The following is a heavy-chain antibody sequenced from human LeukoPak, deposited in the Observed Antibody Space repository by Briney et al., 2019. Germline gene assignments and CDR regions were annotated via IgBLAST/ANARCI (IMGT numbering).Heavy chain of an antibody. CDR2: ISAYNGNT. J-gene: IGHJ2*01. CDR3: ARDRGYNSRDWYFDL. CDR1: GYTFTSYG. Sequence: ASVKVSCKASGYTFTSYGISWVRQAPGQGLEWMGWISAYNGNTNYAQKLQGRVTMTTDTSTSTAYMELSSLRSEDTAVYYCARDRGYNSRDWYFDLWGRGTLVTVSS. V-gene: IGHV1-18*01. D-gene: IGHD5-24*01.